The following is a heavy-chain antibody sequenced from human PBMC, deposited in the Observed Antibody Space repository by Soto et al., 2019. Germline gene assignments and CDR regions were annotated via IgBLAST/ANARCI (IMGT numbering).Heavy chain of an antibody. CDR1: VFTFSSYG. Sequence: GGSLRLSCAASVFTFSSYGMHWVRQSPGKGLEWVALIWFDGSDKYYTESVKGRFTISRDNSKSTLYLQMNSPRAEDTAVYYCAKGRQRYFDWPSYPYYGMDVCGQGTTVTASS. CDR3: AKGRQRYFDWPSYPYYGMDV. D-gene: IGHD3-9*01. CDR2: IWFDGSDK. J-gene: IGHJ6*02. V-gene: IGHV3-33*06.